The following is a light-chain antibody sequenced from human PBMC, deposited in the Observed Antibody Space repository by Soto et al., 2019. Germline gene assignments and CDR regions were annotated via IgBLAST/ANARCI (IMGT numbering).Light chain of an antibody. CDR3: ETWDSNSWV. Sequence: QAVVTQSSSASASLGSSVKLTCTLSSGHSSYIIAWHQQQPGKAPRYLMKLEGSGSYNKGSGVPDRFSGSSSGADRYLTISYLQFEDEADYYCETWDSNSWVFGGGTQLTVL. J-gene: IGLJ3*02. CDR1: SGHSSYI. V-gene: IGLV4-60*02. CDR2: LEGSGSY.